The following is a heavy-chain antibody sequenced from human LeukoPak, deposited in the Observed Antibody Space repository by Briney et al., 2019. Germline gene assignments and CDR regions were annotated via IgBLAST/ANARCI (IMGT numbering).Heavy chain of an antibody. CDR1: GGYISSGGYY. Sequence: PSETLSLTCTVSGGYISSGGYYWSWIRQPPGKGLEWIGYIYHSGSTCYNPSLKSRVTISVDRSKNQFSLKLSSVTAAGTAVYYCASLGVVPFDYWGQGTLVTVSS. J-gene: IGHJ4*02. V-gene: IGHV4-30-2*01. CDR2: IYHSGST. D-gene: IGHD2-15*01. CDR3: ASLGVVPFDY.